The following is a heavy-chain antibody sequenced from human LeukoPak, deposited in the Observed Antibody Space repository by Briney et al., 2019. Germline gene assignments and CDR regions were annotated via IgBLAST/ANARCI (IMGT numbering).Heavy chain of an antibody. Sequence: GGSLRLSCVASGFTFSTYAMHRVRQAPGKGLEWVTVTTDDGTDKFYADSVMGRVTISRDNSKNTLHLQMSSLTAEDTAVYYCAREDYDNSFFDNWGQGTLVTVSS. CDR1: GFTFSTYA. V-gene: IGHV3-30*15. D-gene: IGHD4-17*01. CDR3: AREDYDNSFFDN. J-gene: IGHJ4*02. CDR2: TTDDGTDK.